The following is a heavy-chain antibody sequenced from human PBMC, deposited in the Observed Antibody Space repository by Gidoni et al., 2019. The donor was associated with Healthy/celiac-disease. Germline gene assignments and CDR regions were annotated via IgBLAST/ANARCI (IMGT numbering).Heavy chain of an antibody. CDR2: INHSGST. CDR3: ARGEAVAYYGSGSYKNAGWFDP. V-gene: IGHV4-34*01. CDR1: GGSFSGYY. Sequence: QVQLQQWGAGLLKPSETLSLTCAVYGGSFSGYYWSWIRQPPGKGREWIGEINHSGSTNYNPSLKSRVTISVDTSKNQFSLKLSSVTAADTAVYYCARGEAVAYYGSGSYKNAGWFDPWGQGTLVTVSS. J-gene: IGHJ5*02. D-gene: IGHD3-10*01.